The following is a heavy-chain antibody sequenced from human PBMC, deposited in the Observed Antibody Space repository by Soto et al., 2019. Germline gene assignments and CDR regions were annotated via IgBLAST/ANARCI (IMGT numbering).Heavy chain of an antibody. J-gene: IGHJ4*02. CDR3: TRAGGSYYFDF. D-gene: IGHD3-10*01. CDR2: IKPDGSDQ. V-gene: IGHV3-7*01. CDR1: GFTFSSLW. Sequence: PGGSLRLSCAASGFTFSSLWMSWVRQAPGKGLEWVANIKPDGSDQYYVDSVKGRFTISRDNARNSLYLQMNSLRGDDTAVYYCTRAGGSYYFDFWGQGTLVTVPQ.